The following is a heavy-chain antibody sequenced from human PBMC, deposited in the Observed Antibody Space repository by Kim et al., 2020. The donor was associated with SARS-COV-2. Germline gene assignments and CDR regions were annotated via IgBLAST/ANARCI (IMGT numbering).Heavy chain of an antibody. V-gene: IGHV1-46*01. D-gene: IGHD5-12*01. Sequence: ASVKVSCKASGYTFTSYYMHWVRQAPGQGLEWMGIINPSGGSTSYAQKFQGRVTMTRDTSTSTVYMELSSLRSEDTAVYYCARDSERVLSGYDLPYYYYYGMDVWGQGTTVTVSS. J-gene: IGHJ6*02. CDR3: ARDSERVLSGYDLPYYYYYGMDV. CDR1: GYTFTSYY. CDR2: INPSGGST.